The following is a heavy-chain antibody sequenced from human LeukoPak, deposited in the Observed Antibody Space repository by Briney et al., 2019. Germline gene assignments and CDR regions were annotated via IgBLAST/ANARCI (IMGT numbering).Heavy chain of an antibody. V-gene: IGHV4-30-4*08. D-gene: IGHD5-18*01. Sequence: SSETLPLTSTVSGGSISSGDYYWSWIRQPPGKGLEWIGYIYYSGSTYYNPSLKSRVTISVDTSKNQFSLKLSSVTAADTAVYYCARGPDTAMVHFDYWGQGTLVTVSS. CDR2: IYYSGST. CDR3: ARGPDTAMVHFDY. J-gene: IGHJ4*02. CDR1: GGSISSGDYY.